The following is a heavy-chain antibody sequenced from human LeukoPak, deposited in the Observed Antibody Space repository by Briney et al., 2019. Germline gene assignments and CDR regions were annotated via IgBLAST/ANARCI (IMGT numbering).Heavy chain of an antibody. CDR2: TYKSGST. V-gene: IGHV3-53*01. CDR1: GFTVSKNY. Sequence: GGSLRLSCAASGFTVSKNYMTWVRQAPGKGLEWVSVTYKSGSTYYADSVKGRFTISRDNSKNTLYLQMNSLRAEDTAVYYCAKGVWVAAAGTVDFDYWGQGTLVTVSS. CDR3: AKGVWVAAAGTVDFDY. J-gene: IGHJ4*02. D-gene: IGHD6-13*01.